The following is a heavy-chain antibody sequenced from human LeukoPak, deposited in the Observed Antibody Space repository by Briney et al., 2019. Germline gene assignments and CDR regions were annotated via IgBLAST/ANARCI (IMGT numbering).Heavy chain of an antibody. Sequence: KPSETLSLNCAVSGYSISSGYYWGWIRQPPGKGLEWIGSIYHSGSNYYNPSLKSRVTISVDTSKNHFSLKLSSVTAADTAVYYWASRVAAPFDYWGQGTVVTVSS. D-gene: IGHD6-6*01. CDR3: ASRVAAPFDY. V-gene: IGHV4-38-2*01. J-gene: IGHJ4*02. CDR2: IYHSGSN. CDR1: GYSISSGYY.